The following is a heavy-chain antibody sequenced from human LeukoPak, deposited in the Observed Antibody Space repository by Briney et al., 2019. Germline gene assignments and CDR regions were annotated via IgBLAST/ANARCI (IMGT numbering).Heavy chain of an antibody. J-gene: IGHJ3*02. D-gene: IGHD1-26*01. Sequence: GGSLRLSCAASGFTFSSYAMHWVRQAPGKGLEYVSAISSNGGSTYYANSVKGRFTISRDNSKNTLYLQMGSLRAEDMAVYYCARGLDSGSFQPNDAFDIWGQGTMVTVSS. CDR1: GFTFSSYA. V-gene: IGHV3-64*01. CDR3: ARGLDSGSFQPNDAFDI. CDR2: ISSNGGST.